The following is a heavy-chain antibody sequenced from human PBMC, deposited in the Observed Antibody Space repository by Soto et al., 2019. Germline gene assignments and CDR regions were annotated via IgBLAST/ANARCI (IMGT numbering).Heavy chain of an antibody. CDR1: VVSEFGFSDEY. V-gene: IGHV3-72*01. D-gene: IGHD3-9*01. J-gene: IGHJ4*02. CDR2: SRNRVNSHST. CDR3: CRVDPRAKSPDY. Sequence: PGGSLRLSCAVSVVSEFGFSDEYMDWVRQAPGKGLEWVGRSRNRVNSHSTAYAASVQGRFTISRDDSKQTVYLQMNNLKTEDTAVYYCCRVDPRAKSPDYWGQGTLVTVSS.